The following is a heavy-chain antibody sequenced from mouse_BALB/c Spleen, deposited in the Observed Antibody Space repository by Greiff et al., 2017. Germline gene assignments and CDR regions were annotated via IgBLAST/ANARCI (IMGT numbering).Heavy chain of an antibody. D-gene: IGHD2-1*01. CDR1: GYTFTDYN. CDR2: INPNNGGT. Sequence: VQLKESGPELVKPGASVKIPCKASGYTFTDYNMDWVKQSHGKSLEWIGDINPNNGGTIYNQKFKGKATLTVDKSSSTAYMELRSLTSEDTAVYYCARSRDGNAYWGQGTLVTVSA. V-gene: IGHV1-18*01. CDR3: ARSRDGNAY. J-gene: IGHJ3*01.